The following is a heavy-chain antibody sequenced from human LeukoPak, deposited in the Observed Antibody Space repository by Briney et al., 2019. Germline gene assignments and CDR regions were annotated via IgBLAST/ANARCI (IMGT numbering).Heavy chain of an antibody. V-gene: IGHV1-46*01. CDR2: INPSGGST. CDR1: GYTFTSYH. D-gene: IGHD3-10*01. CDR3: AREGYDSGTYYYY. J-gene: IGHJ4*02. Sequence: ASVKVSCKASGYTFTSYHMHWVRQAPGQGLEWMGIINPSGGSTSYAQKFQDRVTMTRDTSTSTVYMALSSLKSEDTAVYYRAREGYDSGTYYYYWGQGTLVTVSS.